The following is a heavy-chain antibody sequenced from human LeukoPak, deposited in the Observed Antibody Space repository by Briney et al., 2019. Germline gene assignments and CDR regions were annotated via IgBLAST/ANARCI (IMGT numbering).Heavy chain of an antibody. CDR2: IYYSGST. CDR3: AREYMDV. CDR1: GGSISSSSYY. Sequence: SETLPLTCTVSGGSISSSSYYWGWIRQPPGKGLEWIGSIYYSGSTYYNPSLKSRVTISVDTSKNQFSLKLSSVTAADTAVYYCAREYMDVWGKGTTVTVSS. V-gene: IGHV4-39*07. J-gene: IGHJ6*03.